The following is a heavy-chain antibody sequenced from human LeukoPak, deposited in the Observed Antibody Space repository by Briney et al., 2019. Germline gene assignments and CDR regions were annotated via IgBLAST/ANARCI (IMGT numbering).Heavy chain of an antibody. J-gene: IGHJ6*03. V-gene: IGHV3-23*01. CDR1: GFTFSSYA. CDR2: ISGSGGST. CDR3: TTTYSSGWYADYYYYMDV. D-gene: IGHD6-19*01. Sequence: GSLRLSCAASGFTFSSYAMSWVRQAPGKGLEWVSAISGSGGSTYYADSVKGRFTISRDNSKNTLYLQMNSLKTEDTAVYYCTTTYSSGWYADYYYYMDVWGKGTTVTISS.